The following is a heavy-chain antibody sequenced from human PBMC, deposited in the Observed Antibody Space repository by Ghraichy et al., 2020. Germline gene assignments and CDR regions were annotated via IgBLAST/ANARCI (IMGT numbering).Heavy chain of an antibody. Sequence: GGSLRLSCAASGFNFITYGMHWVRQAPGKGLEWVAVIWSDGNNKYYVDSVKGRFTISRDNSKNTLDLQMDSLRAEDTVVYYCARGGYSTSTWDVGFFDQWSQGNLVTVYS. CDR2: IWSDGNNK. CDR3: ARGGYSTSTWDVGFFDQ. J-gene: IGHJ4*02. V-gene: IGHV3-33*01. CDR1: GFNFITYG. D-gene: IGHD2/OR15-2a*01.